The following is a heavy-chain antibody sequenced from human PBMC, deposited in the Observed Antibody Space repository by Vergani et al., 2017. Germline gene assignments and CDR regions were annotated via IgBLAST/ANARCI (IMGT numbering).Heavy chain of an antibody. D-gene: IGHD3-10*01. J-gene: IGHJ4*02. V-gene: IGHV3-30*18. Sequence: QVQLVESGGGVVQPGRSLRLSCAASGFTFSSYGMHWVRQAPGKGLEWVAVISYDGSNKYYADSVKGRFTISRDNSKNTLYLQMNSLRAEDTAVYYCAKDRSVVRVVFDYWGQGTLVTVSS. CDR1: GFTFSSYG. CDR2: ISYDGSNK. CDR3: AKDRSVVRVVFDY.